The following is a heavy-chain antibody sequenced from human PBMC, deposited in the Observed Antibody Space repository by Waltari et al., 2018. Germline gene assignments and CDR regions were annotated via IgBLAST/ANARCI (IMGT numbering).Heavy chain of an antibody. CDR1: YW. CDR2: IHSDGGST. Sequence: YWMHWVRQVPGKGLVWVSRIHSDGGSTSYADSVKGRFIISRDNAKNTLYLQMNSLRAEDTAVYYCARGASTRGDYWGQGTLVTVSS. J-gene: IGHJ4*02. CDR3: ARGASTRGDY. V-gene: IGHV3-74*01. D-gene: IGHD2-2*01.